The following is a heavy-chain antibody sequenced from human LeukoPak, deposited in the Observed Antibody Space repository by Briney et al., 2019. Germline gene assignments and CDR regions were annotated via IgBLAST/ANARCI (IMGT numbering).Heavy chain of an antibody. Sequence: GGSLRLSCAASGFTFSSYSMNWVRQAPRKGLEWVSYISSSSSTIYYADSVKGRFTIPRDNAKNSLYLQMNSLRAEDTAVYYCARLSSVPAFDIWGQGTMVTVSS. CDR1: GFTFSSYS. V-gene: IGHV3-48*01. CDR3: ARLSSVPAFDI. CDR2: ISSSSSTI. J-gene: IGHJ3*02. D-gene: IGHD3-10*01.